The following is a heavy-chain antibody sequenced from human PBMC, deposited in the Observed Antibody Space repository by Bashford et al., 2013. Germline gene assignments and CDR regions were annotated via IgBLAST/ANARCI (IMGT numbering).Heavy chain of an antibody. CDR1: GDSMNNYY. V-gene: IGHV4-59*12. Sequence: SETLSLTCIVSGDSMNNYYWNWIRQPPGKGLEWIGYIYYTGSAYYSPSLQSRVTISVDTSKNHFSLKLSSVTAADTAVYYCARGELPSSWYALWGQGTLVTVSS. D-gene: IGHD6-13*01. CDR3: ARGELPSSWYAL. CDR2: IYYTGSA. J-gene: IGHJ4*02.